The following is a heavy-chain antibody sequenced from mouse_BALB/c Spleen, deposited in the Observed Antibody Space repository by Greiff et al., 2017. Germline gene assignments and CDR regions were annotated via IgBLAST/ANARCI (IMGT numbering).Heavy chain of an antibody. D-gene: IGHD4-1*01. CDR2: ISYSGST. V-gene: IGHV3-8*02. J-gene: IGHJ2*01. CDR1: GDSITSGY. Sequence: EVQLVESGPSLVKPSQTLSLTCSVTGDSITSGYWNWIRKFPGNKLEYMGYISYSGSTYYNPSLKSRISITRDTSKNQYYLQLNSVTTEDTATYYCERLTGTGGYYFDYWGQGTTLTVSS. CDR3: ERLTGTGGYYFDY.